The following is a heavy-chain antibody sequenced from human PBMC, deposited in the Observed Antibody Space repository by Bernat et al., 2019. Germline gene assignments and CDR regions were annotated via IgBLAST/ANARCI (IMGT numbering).Heavy chain of an antibody. Sequence: EVQLVETGGGLIQPGGSLRLSCAASGFTVSSNYMSWVRQAPGKGLEWVSVISGSGGSTYYADSVKGRFTISRDNSKNTLYLQMNSLRAEDTAVYYCAKGDSSSFFDPWGQGTLVTVSS. V-gene: IGHV3-53*02. CDR1: GFTVSSNY. D-gene: IGHD6-13*01. CDR2: ISGSGGST. J-gene: IGHJ5*02. CDR3: AKGDSSSFFDP.